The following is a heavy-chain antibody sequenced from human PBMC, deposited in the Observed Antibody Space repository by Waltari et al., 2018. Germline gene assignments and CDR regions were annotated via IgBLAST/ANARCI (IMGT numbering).Heavy chain of an antibody. CDR3: VKDDASWNYGH. D-gene: IGHD1-7*01. CDR1: GFTFSTYE. Sequence: EVQLVESGGGLVQPGGSLRLSCAASGFTFSTYEMNWVRQAPGKGLEWVAYMCDTGRNRHDAEAVKGRLTISRDNAKNSLFLQMDSLRAEDTAGYHCVKDDASWNYGHWGQGTLVTVSS. CDR2: MCDTGRNR. V-gene: IGHV3-48*03. J-gene: IGHJ4*02.